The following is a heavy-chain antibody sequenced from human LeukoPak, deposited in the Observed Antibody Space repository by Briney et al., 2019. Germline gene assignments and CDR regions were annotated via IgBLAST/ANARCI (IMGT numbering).Heavy chain of an antibody. CDR3: ARRWYNWNGFDY. CDR2: IYHSGST. D-gene: IGHD1-20*01. J-gene: IGHJ4*02. Sequence: TSSETLSLTCTVSGYSISSGYYWGWMRQPPRKGLEWIGSIYHSGSTYYNPSLKSRVTISVDTSKNQFSLKLSSVTAADTAVYYCARRWYNWNGFDYWGQGTLVTVSS. CDR1: GYSISSGYY. V-gene: IGHV4-38-2*02.